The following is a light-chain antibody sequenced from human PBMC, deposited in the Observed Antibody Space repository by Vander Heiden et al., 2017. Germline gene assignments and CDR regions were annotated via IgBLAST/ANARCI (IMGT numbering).Light chain of an antibody. CDR3: SSYRSNTRV. CDR1: SRDVGGYNY. J-gene: IGLJ3*02. CDR2: EVS. Sequence: QSALTQPASVSGSPGQSITISCTGTSRDVGGYNYVSWYQQHPGTAPKLIIYEVSNRPSGVSNRFSGSKSGNTASLTISGLQAEDDADYYCSSYRSNTRVFGGGTKLTVL. V-gene: IGLV2-14*01.